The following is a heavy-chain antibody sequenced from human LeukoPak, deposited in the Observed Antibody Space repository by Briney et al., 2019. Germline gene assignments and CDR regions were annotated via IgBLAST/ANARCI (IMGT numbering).Heavy chain of an antibody. J-gene: IGHJ5*02. CDR2: IIPILGIA. Sequence: SVKVSCKASGGTFSSYTISWVRQAPGQGLEWMGRIIPILGIANYAQKSQGRVTITADKSTSTAYMELSSLRSEDTAVYYCARDCSSTSCYGGFDPWGQGTLVTVSS. CDR1: GGTFSSYT. CDR3: ARDCSSTSCYGGFDP. D-gene: IGHD2-2*01. V-gene: IGHV1-69*04.